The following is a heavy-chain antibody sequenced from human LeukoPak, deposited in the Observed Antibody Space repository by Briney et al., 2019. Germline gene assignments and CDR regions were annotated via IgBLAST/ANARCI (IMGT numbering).Heavy chain of an antibody. D-gene: IGHD6-6*01. CDR2: INAGNGNT. CDR3: ASQYRSSSLDLSYYYYGMDV. V-gene: IGHV1-3*01. CDR1: GYTFTIYA. Sequence: ASGKVSCKASGYTFTIYAMHLVRQAPGQRLEWMGLINAGNGNTKYSQKFQVRVTITRDKTASTAYMQLSSMRSEDTAVYYCASQYRSSSLDLSYYYYGMDVWGQGTTVTVSS. J-gene: IGHJ6*02.